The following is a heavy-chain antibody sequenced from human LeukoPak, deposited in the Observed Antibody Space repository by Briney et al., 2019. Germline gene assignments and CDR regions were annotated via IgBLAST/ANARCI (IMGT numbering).Heavy chain of an antibody. J-gene: IGHJ4*02. D-gene: IGHD3-10*01. V-gene: IGHV3-43*02. CDR2: ISGDGGST. CDR1: GFTFDDYA. CDR3: AKDHDGGLGY. Sequence: GGSLRLSXAASGFTFDDYAMHWVCQAPGKGLEWVSLISGDGGSTYYADSVEGRFTISRDNSKNSLYLQMNSLRTEDTALYYCAKDHDGGLGYWGQGTLVTVSS.